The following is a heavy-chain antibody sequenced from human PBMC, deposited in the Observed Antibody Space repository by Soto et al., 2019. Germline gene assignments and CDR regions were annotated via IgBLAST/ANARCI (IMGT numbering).Heavy chain of an antibody. Sequence: GASVKVSCKASGYTFTSYGIGRVRQAPGQGLEWMGWISAYNGNTNYAQKLQGRVTMTTDTSTSTAYMELRSLRSDDTAVYYCARGSKLRFLEWLPRDLYYYGMDVWGQGTTVTVSS. V-gene: IGHV1-18*01. CDR3: ARGSKLRFLEWLPRDLYYYGMDV. J-gene: IGHJ6*02. CDR1: GYTFTSYG. D-gene: IGHD3-3*01. CDR2: ISAYNGNT.